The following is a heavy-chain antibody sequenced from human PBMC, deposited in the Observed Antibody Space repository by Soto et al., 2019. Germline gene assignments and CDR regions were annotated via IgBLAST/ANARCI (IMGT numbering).Heavy chain of an antibody. D-gene: IGHD3-10*01. Sequence: QLQLQESGPGLVKPSETLSLTCTVSGGSISSGSYYWGWIRQPPGKGLEWTGSIYYSGSTYYNPSLESRVTISVDTSKNQFSLKLSSVTAADTAVYYCARNKRGGSMSRGVTDWGQGTLVTVSS. V-gene: IGHV4-39*01. CDR3: ARNKRGGSMSRGVTD. CDR2: IYYSGST. J-gene: IGHJ4*02. CDR1: GGSISSGSYY.